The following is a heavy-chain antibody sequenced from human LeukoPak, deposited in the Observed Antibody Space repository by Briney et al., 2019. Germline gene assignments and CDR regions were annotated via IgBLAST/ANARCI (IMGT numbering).Heavy chain of an antibody. V-gene: IGHV3-21*01. J-gene: IGHJ4*02. D-gene: IGHD3-22*01. CDR1: GFTFSSYS. CDR2: INTVGTYI. Sequence: PGGSLRLSCAASGFTFSSYSFNWVRQAPGKGLEWVSSINTVGTYIYYADSVRGRFTISRDSAENSLWLQMNSLRAEDSAVYYCARLRRNSDRSGFYYYYDYWGQGTLVTVSS. CDR3: ARLRRNSDRSGFYYYYDY.